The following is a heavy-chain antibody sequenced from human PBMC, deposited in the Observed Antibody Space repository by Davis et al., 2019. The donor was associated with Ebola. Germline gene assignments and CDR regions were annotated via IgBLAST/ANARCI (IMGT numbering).Heavy chain of an antibody. CDR3: AKEGYSSGWYSYYYYYGMDV. V-gene: IGHV3-33*06. CDR1: GFTFSSYW. Sequence: GESLKISCAASGFTFSSYWMSWVRQAPGKGLEWVAVIWYDGSNKYYADSVKGRFTISRDNSKNTLYLQMNSLRAEDTAVYYCAKEGYSSGWYSYYYYYGMDVWGQGTTVTVSS. CDR2: IWYDGSNK. D-gene: IGHD6-19*01. J-gene: IGHJ6*02.